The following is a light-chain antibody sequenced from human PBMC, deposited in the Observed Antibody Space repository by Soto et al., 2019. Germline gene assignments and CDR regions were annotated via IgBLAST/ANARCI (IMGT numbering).Light chain of an antibody. V-gene: IGKV3-15*01. Sequence: EVVMTQSPATLSVSPGERATLSCRASESVGSALAWYQQTPGQAPRLLIYGASARASGISARFSGSGSGTEFTLTISNLQSEDFAVYYCQQYNNWPPYTFGQGTKLEIK. CDR3: QQYNNWPPYT. CDR2: GAS. J-gene: IGKJ2*01. CDR1: ESVGSA.